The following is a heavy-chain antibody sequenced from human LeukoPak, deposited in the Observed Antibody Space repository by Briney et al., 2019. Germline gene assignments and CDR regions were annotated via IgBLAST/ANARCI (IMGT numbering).Heavy chain of an antibody. Sequence: SQTLSLTCTVSGGSISSGGYYWSWIRQPPGKGLEFLGYIYDSVSTYYNPSLKSRVSISVDRSKNQFSLKLTSVTAADTAVYYCARSWHGSGTLDWFDPWGQGTLVTVSS. V-gene: IGHV4-30-2*01. CDR2: IYDSVST. CDR1: GGSISSGGYY. J-gene: IGHJ5*02. D-gene: IGHD3-10*01. CDR3: ARSWHGSGTLDWFDP.